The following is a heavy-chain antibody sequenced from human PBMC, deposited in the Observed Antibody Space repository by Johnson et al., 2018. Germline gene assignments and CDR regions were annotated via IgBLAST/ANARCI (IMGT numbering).Heavy chain of an antibody. J-gene: IGHJ6*02. V-gene: IGHV3-30*18. CDR1: GFTFSSYG. CDR3: AKERRADYYYSDMDV. CDR2: ISYDGSNK. Sequence: QVQLVQSGGGVVQPGRSLRLSCAASGFTFSSYGMHWVRQAPGKGLEWVAVISYDGSNKNYADSVKGRFTISRDNSKNTLYLQMNSRRAEDTAGYYWAKERRADYYYSDMDVWGQGTTVTVSS.